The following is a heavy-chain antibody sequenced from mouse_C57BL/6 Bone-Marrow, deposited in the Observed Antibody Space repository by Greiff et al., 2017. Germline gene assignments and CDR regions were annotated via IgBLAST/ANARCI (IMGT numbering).Heavy chain of an antibody. Sequence: QVQLQQPGAELVRPGTSVKLSCKASGYTFTSYWMHWVKQRPGQGLEWIGVIDPSDSYTNYNQKFKGKATLTVDTSSSTAYMQRSNLTSEDSAVYYCARYNVYGPYYFDYWGQGTTLTVSS. V-gene: IGHV1-59*01. CDR1: GYTFTSYW. CDR3: ARYNVYGPYYFDY. J-gene: IGHJ2*01. D-gene: IGHD1-1*02. CDR2: IDPSDSYT.